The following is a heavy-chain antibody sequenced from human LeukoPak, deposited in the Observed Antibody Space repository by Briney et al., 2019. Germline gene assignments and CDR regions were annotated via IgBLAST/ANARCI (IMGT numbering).Heavy chain of an antibody. CDR1: GFTFSTYA. J-gene: IGHJ5*02. V-gene: IGHV3-30-3*01. CDR2: ISYDGSNE. CDR3: ARWSTSRGHSVRWFDP. Sequence: GRSLRLSCGDSGFTFSTYAMHWVRQAPGKGVEWVAVISYDGSNEYYADSLKDRFTISRDTSKNTLYLQMNSLSAEDPAVYYCARWSTSRGHSVRWFDPWGEGTLVTVSS. D-gene: IGHD3-22*01.